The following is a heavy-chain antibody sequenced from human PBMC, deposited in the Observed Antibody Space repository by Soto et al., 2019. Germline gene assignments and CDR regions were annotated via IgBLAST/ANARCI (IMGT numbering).Heavy chain of an antibody. CDR3: ASALYCSGGSCSFAP. J-gene: IGHJ5*02. CDR1: GGSVSSGNYY. V-gene: IGHV4-61*01. Sequence: SETLSLTCTVSGGSVSSGNYYWSWIRQPPGKGLEWIGFIYYTGSTSYNPSLKSRVTISIDTSKNQFSLKLTSVTAADTAVYYCASALYCSGGSCSFAPWGQGTLVTVSS. CDR2: IYYTGST. D-gene: IGHD2-15*01.